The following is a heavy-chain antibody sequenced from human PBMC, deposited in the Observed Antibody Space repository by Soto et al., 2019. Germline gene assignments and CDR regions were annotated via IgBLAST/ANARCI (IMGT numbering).Heavy chain of an antibody. CDR2: IIPMFAAT. CDR3: ARGGIVAVPAARYSYDDYTHYRFDS. Sequence: QVQLAQSGAEVRSPGSSVKVSCRASGGSFSDSAFSWLRQAPGQGLEWVGGIIPMFAATKYAQAFQGRVTITADASTRTVYLALSSLTSDDSAVYFCARGGIVAVPAARYSYDDYTHYRFDSWGQGTLVSVS. CDR1: GGSFSDSA. V-gene: IGHV1-69*01. J-gene: IGHJ4*02. D-gene: IGHD2-15*01.